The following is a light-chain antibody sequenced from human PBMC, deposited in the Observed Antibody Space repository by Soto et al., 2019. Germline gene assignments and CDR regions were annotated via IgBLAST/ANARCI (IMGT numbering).Light chain of an antibody. V-gene: IGKV3-20*01. Sequence: EILLTQSPGTLSLSPGERATLSCRASQSVSSSYLAWYQQKPGQAPRLLIYGASSRATGIPDRFSGSGSGTDFTLTISRLEPEDVAVYYCQQYGSSALTFGGGTKVEIK. CDR1: QSVSSSY. CDR3: QQYGSSALT. J-gene: IGKJ4*01. CDR2: GAS.